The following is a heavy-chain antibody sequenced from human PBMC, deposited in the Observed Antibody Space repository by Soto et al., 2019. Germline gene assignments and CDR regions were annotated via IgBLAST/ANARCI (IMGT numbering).Heavy chain of an antibody. J-gene: IGHJ6*02. CDR1: GGSFSGYY. D-gene: IGHD3-10*01. CDR3: ARGPITMVRGAYDYYGMDV. Sequence: QVQLQQWGAGLLKPSETLSLTCAVYGGSFSGYYWSWIRQPPGKGLEWIGEINHSGSTNYNPSLKSRVTISVDTSKNQFSLKVSSVTAADTAGYYCARGPITMVRGAYDYYGMDVWGQGTTVTVSS. CDR2: INHSGST. V-gene: IGHV4-34*01.